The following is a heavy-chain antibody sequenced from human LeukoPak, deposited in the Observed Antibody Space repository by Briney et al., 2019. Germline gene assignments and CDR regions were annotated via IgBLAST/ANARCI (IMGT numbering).Heavy chain of an antibody. Sequence: SDTLSLTCTVSGGSISSVDSYWSWIRQPPGKGLEWIGSIYYSGSTYFNPSLKSRVTISVDTSKNEFSLKLSSVTAADTAVYYCARAGQYHYNSAGYFPDYWGQGTLVTVSS. D-gene: IGHD3-22*01. J-gene: IGHJ4*02. CDR3: ARAGQYHYNSAGYFPDY. CDR1: GGSISSVDSY. CDR2: IYYSGST. V-gene: IGHV4-30-4*02.